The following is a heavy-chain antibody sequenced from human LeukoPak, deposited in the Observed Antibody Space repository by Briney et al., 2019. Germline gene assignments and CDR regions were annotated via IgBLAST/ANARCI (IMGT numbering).Heavy chain of an antibody. Sequence: PGGSLRLSCAGSGFTFSNTWMHWVRQAPGEGLVWVSRIDSNGNTINYADSVKGRFTISRDNDRNTLYLQMNGLRVEDTALYFCATAGNYRFDNWGQGTLVTVSS. CDR1: GFTFSNTW. V-gene: IGHV3-74*01. CDR2: IDSNGNTI. J-gene: IGHJ4*02. D-gene: IGHD1-7*01. CDR3: ATAGNYRFDN.